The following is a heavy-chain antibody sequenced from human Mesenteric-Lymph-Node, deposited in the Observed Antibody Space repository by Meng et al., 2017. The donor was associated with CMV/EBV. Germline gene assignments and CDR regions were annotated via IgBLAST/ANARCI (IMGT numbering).Heavy chain of an antibody. Sequence: GESLKISCAASGFTSRSYGMSWVRQAPGKGLEWVSRICHSNSVIDYADSVEGRFIISRDNVQNTLYLQMDSLRAEDTAVYYCARNYSSLNYYYGMDVWGQGTSVTVSS. CDR2: ICHSNSVI. V-gene: IGHV3-21*04. J-gene: IGHJ6*02. CDR1: GFTSRSYG. CDR3: ARNYSSLNYYYGMDV. D-gene: IGHD4-11*01.